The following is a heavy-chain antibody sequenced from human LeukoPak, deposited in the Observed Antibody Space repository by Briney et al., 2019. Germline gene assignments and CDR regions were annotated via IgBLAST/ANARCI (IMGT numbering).Heavy chain of an antibody. D-gene: IGHD5-18*01. CDR2: IYYSGST. CDR3: ARVLLSRGVTNVDTAMANNYLYYFDY. J-gene: IGHJ4*02. CDR1: GGSISSYY. V-gene: IGHV4-59*08. Sequence: PSETLSLTCTVSGGSISSYYWSWIRQPPGKGLEWIGYIYYSGSTNYNHSLMSRVTISVDTSNNHFSLKLSSVTAADTAVYYCARVLLSRGVTNVDTAMANNYLYYFDYWGQGTLVTVSS.